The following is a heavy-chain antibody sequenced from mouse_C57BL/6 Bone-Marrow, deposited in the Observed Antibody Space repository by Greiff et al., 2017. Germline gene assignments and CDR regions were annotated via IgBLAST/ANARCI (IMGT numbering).Heavy chain of an antibody. J-gene: IGHJ3*01. CDR3: AREGITTVVATPPWFAY. D-gene: IGHD1-1*01. CDR2: IDPSDSYT. CDR1: GYTFTSYW. V-gene: IGHV1-50*01. Sequence: VQLQQPGAELVKPGASVKLSCKASGYTFTSYWMQWVKQRPGQGLVWIGEIDPSDSYTNYNQKFKGKATLTVDTSSSTAYMQLSSLTSEDSAVYYCAREGITTVVATPPWFAYWGQGTLVTVSA.